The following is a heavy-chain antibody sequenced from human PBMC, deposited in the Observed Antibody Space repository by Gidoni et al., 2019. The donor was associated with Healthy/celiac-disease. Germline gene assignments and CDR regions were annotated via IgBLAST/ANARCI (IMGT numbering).Heavy chain of an antibody. CDR1: GFTLGDYA. D-gene: IGHD1-26*01. V-gene: IGHV3-49*04. J-gene: IGHJ4*02. CDR2: IRSKAYGGTT. Sequence: EVQLVESGGGLVQPGRSLRLSCTASGFTLGDYAMSWVRQAPGKGLEWVGFIRSKAYGGTTEYAASVKGRFTISRDDSKSIAYLQMNSLKTEDTAVYYCTRDYPGAVEWGQGTLVTVSS. CDR3: TRDYPGAVE.